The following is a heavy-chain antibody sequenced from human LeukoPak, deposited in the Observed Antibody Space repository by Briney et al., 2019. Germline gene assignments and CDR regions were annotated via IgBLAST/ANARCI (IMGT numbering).Heavy chain of an antibody. CDR1: GFIFITYS. CDR2: ISISSNPI. Sequence: GGSLRLSCAASGFIFITYSMTWVRQAPGKGLEWVSYISISSNPIYYADSVKGRFTISRDNAKKSLFLQMNSLRAEDTAVYYCARGGYCSSTSCLDDAFDIWGQGTMVTVSS. CDR3: ARGGYCSSTSCLDDAFDI. J-gene: IGHJ3*02. V-gene: IGHV3-48*04. D-gene: IGHD2-2*01.